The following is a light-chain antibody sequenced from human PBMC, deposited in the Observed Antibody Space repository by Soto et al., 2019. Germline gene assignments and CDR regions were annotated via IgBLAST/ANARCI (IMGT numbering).Light chain of an antibody. J-gene: IGLJ1*01. CDR3: SSFTSSMTNV. CDR1: RSNIGAGYD. CDR2: DIS. Sequence: QSVLTQPPSVSGAPGQRVTISCTGSRSNIGAGYDVHWYQQLPGTAPKLLLYDISDRPSGVPDRFSGSKSGNTASLTISGLQAADEADYFCSSFTSSMTNVFGSGTKVTVL. V-gene: IGLV1-40*01.